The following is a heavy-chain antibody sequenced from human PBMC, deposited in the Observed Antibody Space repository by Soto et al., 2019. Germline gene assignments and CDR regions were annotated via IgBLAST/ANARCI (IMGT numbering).Heavy chain of an antibody. D-gene: IGHD2-2*01. Sequence: EVQLVESGGGLVKPGGSLRLSCAASGFTFSSYSMNWVRQAPGKGLEWVSSISSSSSYIYYADSVKGRFTISRDNAKNSLYLQMNSLRAEDTAVYYCARDLLPDLVWRSIYFDYWGQGTLVTVSS. CDR1: GFTFSSYS. CDR2: ISSSSSYI. CDR3: ARDLLPDLVWRSIYFDY. J-gene: IGHJ4*02. V-gene: IGHV3-21*01.